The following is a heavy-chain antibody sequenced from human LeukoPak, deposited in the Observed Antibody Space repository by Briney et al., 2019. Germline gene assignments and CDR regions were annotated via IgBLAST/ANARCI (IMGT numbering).Heavy chain of an antibody. V-gene: IGHV3-74*01. CDR1: GFTFSRYW. D-gene: IGHD5-18*01. Sequence: GGSLRLSCAASGFTFSRYWMHWVRHAPGKGLVWVSRINGDGNTPIYADSGKGRFTISRDNARNTLYLQMNSLRAEDTAVYYCARDAYSYGLTNYAFDIWGQGTMVTVSS. CDR2: INGDGNTP. J-gene: IGHJ3*02. CDR3: ARDAYSYGLTNYAFDI.